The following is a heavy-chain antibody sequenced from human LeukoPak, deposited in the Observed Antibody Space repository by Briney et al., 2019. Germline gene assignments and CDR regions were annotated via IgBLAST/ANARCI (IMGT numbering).Heavy chain of an antibody. J-gene: IGHJ5*02. V-gene: IGHV3-30*02. CDR3: ASRITIFGEPKVDP. CDR1: RFTFSSYG. D-gene: IGHD3-3*01. Sequence: PGGSLRLSCAASRFTFSSYGMHWVRHAPGKGLEWVAFIRYDGSNKYYADSVKARFTISRDNSKNTLYLQMNSLRAEDTAEYYCASRITIFGEPKVDPWGQGTLVTVSS. CDR2: IRYDGSNK.